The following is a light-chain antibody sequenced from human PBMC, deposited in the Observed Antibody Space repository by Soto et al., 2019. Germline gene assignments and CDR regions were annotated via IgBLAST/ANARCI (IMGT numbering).Light chain of an antibody. CDR3: SSYTSSSSYV. J-gene: IGLJ1*01. Sequence: QSALTQPASVSGSPGQSITISCTGTSSDVGGYNYVSWYQQHPGKAPKLVIYDVSNRPSGVSSRFSGSKSGNTASLTISGLQAEDEADYYCSSYTSSSSYVFGTGTKLTGL. CDR2: DVS. CDR1: SSDVGGYNY. V-gene: IGLV2-14*01.